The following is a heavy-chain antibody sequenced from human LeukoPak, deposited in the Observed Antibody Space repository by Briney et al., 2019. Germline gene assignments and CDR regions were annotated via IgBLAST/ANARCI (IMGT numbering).Heavy chain of an antibody. CDR2: IYYSGST. CDR1: GGSFSGYY. CDR3: ARGDCSGGSCSTAEFDP. J-gene: IGHJ5*02. D-gene: IGHD2-15*01. V-gene: IGHV4-59*01. Sequence: SETLSLTCAVYGGSFSGYYWSWIRQPPGKGLEWIGYIYYSGSTNYNPSLKSRVTISVDTSKNQFSLKLSSVTAADTAVYYCARGDCSGGSCSTAEFDPWGQGTLVTVSS.